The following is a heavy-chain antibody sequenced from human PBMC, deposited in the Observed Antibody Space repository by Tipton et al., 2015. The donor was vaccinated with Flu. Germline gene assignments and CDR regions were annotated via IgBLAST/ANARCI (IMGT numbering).Heavy chain of an antibody. CDR3: ARDKGNPSGFDY. Sequence: GLVKPSETVSLNCIVSGGSFSRYYWSWIRQPPGKGLEWIGYVYYTGNTNYNPSLKRRVTISLDTSKNQFSLKMRSVTAADTAVYYCARDKGNPSGFDYWGQGTLVTVSS. J-gene: IGHJ4*02. CDR1: GGSFSRYY. CDR2: VYYTGNT. D-gene: IGHD3-3*01. V-gene: IGHV4-59*01.